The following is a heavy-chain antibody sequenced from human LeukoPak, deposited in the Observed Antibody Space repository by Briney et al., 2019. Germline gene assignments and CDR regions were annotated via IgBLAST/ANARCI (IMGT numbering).Heavy chain of an antibody. CDR2: IKEDGSDE. J-gene: IGHJ3*02. CDR1: GFTFSSYW. D-gene: IGHD3-22*01. Sequence: GGSLRLSCAASGFTFSSYWMSWVRQAPGKGLEWVANIKEDGSDEYYLHSVKGRFTISRDNSKNTLYLQMNSLRAEDTAVYYCARDENYYDSSGERLAFDIWGQGTMVTVSS. CDR3: ARDENYYDSSGERLAFDI. V-gene: IGHV3-7*01.